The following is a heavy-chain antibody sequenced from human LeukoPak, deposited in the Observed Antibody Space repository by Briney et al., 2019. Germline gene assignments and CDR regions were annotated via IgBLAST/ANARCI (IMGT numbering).Heavy chain of an antibody. V-gene: IGHV3-53*01. CDR2: IYSGGST. J-gene: IGHJ3*02. CDR1: GFTVRSNY. CDR3: ARDIPDAFDI. Sequence: GGSLRLSCAASGFTVRSNYMSWVRQAPGKGLEWVSVIYSGGSTYYADSVKGRLTISRDNSKSTLYLQMNSLRAEDTAVYYCARDIPDAFDIWGQGTMVTVSS. D-gene: IGHD2-21*01.